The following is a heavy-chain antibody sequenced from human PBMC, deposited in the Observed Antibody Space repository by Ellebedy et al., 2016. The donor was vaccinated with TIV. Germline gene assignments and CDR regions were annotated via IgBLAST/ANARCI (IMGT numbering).Heavy chain of an antibody. CDR2: ISYEGINK. CDR1: GFTFSSYA. Sequence: GGSLRLSXAASGFTFSSYALSWVRQAPGKGLEWVADISYEGINKYYADSVKGRFTISRDNSKNTLYLQMNSLRAEDTAVYYCVRSLWSGYYGVETLDIWGQGTMVTVSS. CDR3: VRSLWSGYYGVETLDI. V-gene: IGHV3-30-3*01. J-gene: IGHJ3*02. D-gene: IGHD3-3*01.